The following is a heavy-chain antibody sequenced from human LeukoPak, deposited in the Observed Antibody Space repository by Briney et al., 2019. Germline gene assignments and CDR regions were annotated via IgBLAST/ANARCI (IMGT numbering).Heavy chain of an antibody. CDR2: FNAGNGNT. CDR3: ARGTVWFGELCDY. CDR1: GYTFTTYA. Sequence: GASVMVSCKASGYTFTTYAMHWVRQAPGQRLEWMGWFNAGNGNTKYSQKFQARVTITRDTSASTAYMELSSLRSEDTAVYYCARGTVWFGELCDYWGQGPLVTVSS. D-gene: IGHD3-10*01. V-gene: IGHV1-3*01. J-gene: IGHJ4*02.